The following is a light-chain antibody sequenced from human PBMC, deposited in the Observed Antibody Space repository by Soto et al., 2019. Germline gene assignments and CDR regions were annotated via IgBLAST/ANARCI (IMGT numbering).Light chain of an antibody. CDR1: QSVSSSY. CDR3: QQYGISPKT. CDR2: GAS. Sequence: EIVLTQSPGTLSLSPGERATLSCRASQSVSSSYLAWYQQKPGQAPRLLIYGASIGDTGIPDRFSGSGSGTDFTLTISSLEPDDFAVYYCQQYGISPKTFGQGTKVEIK. J-gene: IGKJ1*01. V-gene: IGKV3-20*01.